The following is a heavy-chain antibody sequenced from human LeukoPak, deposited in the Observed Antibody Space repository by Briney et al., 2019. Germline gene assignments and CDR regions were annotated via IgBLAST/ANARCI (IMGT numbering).Heavy chain of an antibody. CDR1: GFTFSSYS. CDR2: ISSSSSPI. Sequence: GGSLRLTCAASGFTFSSYSMNWVRQAPGKGLEWVLYISSSSSPIYYADSVKGRFTISRDNAKNSLYLQMNSLRAEDTALYYCAKGSGIAVAGTRVYFDYWGQGTLVTVSS. V-gene: IGHV3-48*04. J-gene: IGHJ4*02. D-gene: IGHD6-19*01. CDR3: AKGSGIAVAGTRVYFDY.